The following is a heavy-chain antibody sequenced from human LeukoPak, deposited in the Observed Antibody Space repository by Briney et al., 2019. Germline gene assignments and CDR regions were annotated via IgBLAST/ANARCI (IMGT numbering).Heavy chain of an antibody. CDR2: IIPIFGTA. J-gene: IGHJ4*02. V-gene: IGHV1-69*05. D-gene: IGHD3-22*01. CDR1: GGTFSSYA. CDR3: ATRGYDSSGSIPGSFDY. Sequence: SVKVSCKASGGTFSSYAISWVRQAPGQGLEWMGGIIPIFGTANYAQKFQGRVTITTDESTSTAYMELSSLRSEDTAVYYCATRGYDSSGSIPGSFDYWGQGTLVTVSS.